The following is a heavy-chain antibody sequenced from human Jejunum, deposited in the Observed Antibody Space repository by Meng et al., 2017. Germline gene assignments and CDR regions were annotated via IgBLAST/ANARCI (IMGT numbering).Heavy chain of an antibody. CDR3: ARGRGYGVFDY. D-gene: IGHD4-17*01. CDR1: GGSISSVGYY. J-gene: IGHJ4*02. Sequence: SETLSLTCTVSGGSISSVGYYWSWLRQHPGKGLEWIGYIYYSGGTYYNPSLKSRVTISVDTSKNQFSLKLSSLTAADTAVYYCARGRGYGVFDYWGQGTRVTVSS. CDR2: IYYSGGT. V-gene: IGHV4-31*03.